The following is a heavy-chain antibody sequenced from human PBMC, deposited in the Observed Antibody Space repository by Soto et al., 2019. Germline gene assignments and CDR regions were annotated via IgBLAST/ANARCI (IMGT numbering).Heavy chain of an antibody. J-gene: IGHJ4*02. V-gene: IGHV3-33*03. CDR3: AISQDRGGRTTFIY. D-gene: IGHD3-16*01. CDR2: IWYDGSNK. Sequence: GGSLRLSCAASGFTFSSYGMHWVRQAPGKGLEWVAVIWYDGSNKYYADSVKGRFTISGDNAENSLYLQMNSLRAEDTALYYCAISQDRGGRTTFIYWGQGTQVTVSS. CDR1: GFTFSSYG.